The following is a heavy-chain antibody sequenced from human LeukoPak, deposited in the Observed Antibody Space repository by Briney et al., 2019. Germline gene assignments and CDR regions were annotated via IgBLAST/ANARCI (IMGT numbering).Heavy chain of an antibody. CDR3: AKAGPRLSWYFDY. Sequence: GGSLRLSCAASGFTFDGYAMHWVRQAPGKGLEWVSGISWNSGSIGYADSVKGRFTISRDNAKNSLYLQMNSLRAEDMALYYCAKAGPRLSWYFDYWGQGTLVTVSS. J-gene: IGHJ4*02. V-gene: IGHV3-9*03. CDR1: GFTFDGYA. CDR2: ISWNSGSI. D-gene: IGHD6-13*01.